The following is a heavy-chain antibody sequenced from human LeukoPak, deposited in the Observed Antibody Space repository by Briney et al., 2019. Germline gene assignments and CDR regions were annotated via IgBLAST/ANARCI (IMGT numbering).Heavy chain of an antibody. J-gene: IGHJ4*02. D-gene: IGHD3-22*01. CDR3: ARQATYYYDSSGYYRLDY. Sequence: AETLSLTCTVSGGSISSSRYYRGWIRQPPGKGLEWIGSIYYSGSTYYNPSLKSRVTISVDTSKNQFSLKLSSVTAADTAVYYCARQATYYYDSSGYYRLDYWGQGTLVTVSS. CDR1: GGSISSSRYY. V-gene: IGHV4-39*01. CDR2: IYYSGST.